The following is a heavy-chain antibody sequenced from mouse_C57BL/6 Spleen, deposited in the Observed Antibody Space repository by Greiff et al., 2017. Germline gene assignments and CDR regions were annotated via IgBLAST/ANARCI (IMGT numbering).Heavy chain of an antibody. CDR1: GYTFTSYW. V-gene: IGHV1-74*01. J-gene: IGHJ4*01. D-gene: IGHD2-2*01. Sequence: VQLQQSGAELVKPGASVKVSCKASGYTFTSYWMHWVKQRPGQGLEWIGRLHPSDSDTNYNQKFKGKATLTVDKSSSTAYMQLSSLTSEDSAVYYCAMEWLPYAMDYWGQGTSVTVSS. CDR2: LHPSDSDT. CDR3: AMEWLPYAMDY.